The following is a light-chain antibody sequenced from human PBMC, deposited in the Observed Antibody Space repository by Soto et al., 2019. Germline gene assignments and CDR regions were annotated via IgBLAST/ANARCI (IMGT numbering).Light chain of an antibody. CDR2: DVN. V-gene: IGLV2-14*01. CDR1: SSDIGGYDY. CDR3: TSYASGSTHVV. J-gene: IGLJ2*01. Sequence: QSALTQPASVSGSPGQSITLSCTGTSSDIGGYDYVSWYQRHPGKAPKLIIYDVNNRPSGVSNRFSGSKSGNTPSLTISGLQAEDEADYYCTSYASGSTHVVFGGGTKLTVL.